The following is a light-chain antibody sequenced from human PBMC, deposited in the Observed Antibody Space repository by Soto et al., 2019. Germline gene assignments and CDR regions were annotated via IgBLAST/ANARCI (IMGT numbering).Light chain of an antibody. CDR2: DTS. CDR1: QTLSNSF. CDR3: QQYGSSPPRT. J-gene: IGKJ1*01. V-gene: IGKV3-20*01. Sequence: EIALTQSPGTLSLSPGERATLSCRASQTLSNSFIAWYQHQPGQAPRLLVYDTSTRATGIPDRYSGSGSGTDFTLTISRLEPEDFAVYYCQQYGSSPPRTFGQGTKV.